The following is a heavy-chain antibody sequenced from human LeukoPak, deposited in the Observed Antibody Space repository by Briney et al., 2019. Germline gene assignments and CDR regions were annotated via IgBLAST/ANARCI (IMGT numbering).Heavy chain of an antibody. D-gene: IGHD6-6*01. J-gene: IGHJ4*02. Sequence: ASVKVSCKASGYTFTGYYMHWVRQAPGQGLEWMGWINPNSGGTNYAQKFQGWVTMTRDTSISTAYMELSRLRSDDTAVYYCARDRGGSSSYGFDYWGQGTLVTVSS. CDR2: INPNSGGT. V-gene: IGHV1-2*04. CDR3: ARDRGGSSSYGFDY. CDR1: GYTFTGYY.